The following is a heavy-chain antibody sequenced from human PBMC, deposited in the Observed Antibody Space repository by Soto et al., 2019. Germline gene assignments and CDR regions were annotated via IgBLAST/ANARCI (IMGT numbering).Heavy chain of an antibody. V-gene: IGHV3-23*01. D-gene: IGHD3-3*01. CDR1: GFTFSSYA. J-gene: IGHJ4*02. Sequence: GGSLRLSCAASGFTFSSYAMSWVRQAPGKGLEWVSAISGSGGSTYYADSVKGRFTISRDNSKNTLYLQMNSLRAEDTAVYYCAKTGFYDFCSGDYTGFDYWGQGTLVTVSS. CDR2: ISGSGGST. CDR3: AKTGFYDFCSGDYTGFDY.